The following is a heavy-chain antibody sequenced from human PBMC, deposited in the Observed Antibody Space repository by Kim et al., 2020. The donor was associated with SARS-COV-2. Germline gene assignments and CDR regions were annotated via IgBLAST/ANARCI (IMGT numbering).Heavy chain of an antibody. V-gene: IGHV4-28*01. D-gene: IGHD3-16*01. CDR2: IYYSGST. J-gene: IGHJ4*02. CDR1: GYSISRSNW. Sequence: SETLSLTCAVSGYSISRSNWWGWIRQPTGKELELIGYIYYSGSTYYNPSLKSRLTMSVDTSKNQFSLTLSYVTAVDTAVYYCVKMISSGGRYYFDYWGQG. CDR3: VKMISSGGRYYFDY.